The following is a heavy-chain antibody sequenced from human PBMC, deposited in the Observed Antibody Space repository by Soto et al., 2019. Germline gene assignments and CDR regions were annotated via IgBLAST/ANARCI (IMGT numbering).Heavy chain of an antibody. D-gene: IGHD5-12*01. CDR1: GYTFTSYG. J-gene: IGHJ6*03. Sequence: ASVKVSCKASGYTFTSYGISWVRQAPGQGLEWMGWISAYNGNTNYAQKLQGRVTMTTDTSTSTAYMELRSLRSDDTAVYYCARDFGGVPSGYDYYYYYYMDVWGKGTTVTVSS. V-gene: IGHV1-18*01. CDR2: ISAYNGNT. CDR3: ARDFGGVPSGYDYYYYYYMDV.